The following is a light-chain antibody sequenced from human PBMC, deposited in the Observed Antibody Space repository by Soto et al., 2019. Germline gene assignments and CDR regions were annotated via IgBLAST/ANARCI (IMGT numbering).Light chain of an antibody. V-gene: IGLV2-8*01. Sequence: QSVLTQPPSASGSPGQSVAISCTGTSSDVGGYNYVSWYQQHPGKAPKLMIYEVSKRPSGVPDRFSGSKSGNTASLTVSGLQAEDEADYYCCSSYAGSNDFVVFGGGTKLTVL. CDR1: SSDVGGYNY. CDR2: EVS. CDR3: SSYAGSNDFVV. J-gene: IGLJ2*01.